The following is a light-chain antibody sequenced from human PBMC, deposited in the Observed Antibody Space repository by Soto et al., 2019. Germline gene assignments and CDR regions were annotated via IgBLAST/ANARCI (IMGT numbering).Light chain of an antibody. J-gene: IGKJ4*01. CDR3: QQYDSWHLT. CDR2: DAS. CDR1: QSVSSS. Sequence: EKVMTQSPATLSVSPGERATLSCRASQSVSSSLAWYQQKPGQAPRLLIYDASTRATGIPARFSGSGSGTEFTLTISSLQSEDFAVYYCQQYDSWHLTFGGGTKVEIK. V-gene: IGKV3-15*01.